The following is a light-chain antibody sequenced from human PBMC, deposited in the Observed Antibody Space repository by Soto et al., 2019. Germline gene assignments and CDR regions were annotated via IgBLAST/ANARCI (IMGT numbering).Light chain of an antibody. CDR1: QNIERW. CDR3: QQYQSDTWT. Sequence: LQMTPSPSTVSASVGDRVILTCRASQNIERWQAWYQPQPGKAPKPPRYDVSTLERGVPSRFSGSGSPTEFILTTTDLQPDDLATFFCQQYQSDTWTFGQGTNVDIK. CDR2: DVS. V-gene: IGKV1-5*01. J-gene: IGKJ1*01.